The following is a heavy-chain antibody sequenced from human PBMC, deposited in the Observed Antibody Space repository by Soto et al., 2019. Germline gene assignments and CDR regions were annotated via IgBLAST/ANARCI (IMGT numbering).Heavy chain of an antibody. CDR3: ARDRGYDLWSGYFRLPGVSNYGMDV. J-gene: IGHJ6*02. CDR1: GYTFTSYA. D-gene: IGHD3-3*01. V-gene: IGHV1-18*04. CDR2: ISAYNGNT. Sequence: ASVKVSCKASGYTFTSYAISWVRQAPGQGLEWMGWISAYNGNTNYAQKLQGRVTMTTDTSTSTAYMELRSLRSDDTAVYYCARDRGYDLWSGYFRLPGVSNYGMDVWGQGTTVTVSS.